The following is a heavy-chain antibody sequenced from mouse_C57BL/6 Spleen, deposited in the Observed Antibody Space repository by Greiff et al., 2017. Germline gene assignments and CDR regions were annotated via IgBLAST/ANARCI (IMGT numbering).Heavy chain of an antibody. V-gene: IGHV1-53*01. Sequence: QVQLQQPGTELVKPGASVKLSCKASGYTFTSYWMHWVKQRPGQGLEWIGNINPSNGGTNYNEKFKSKATLTVDKSSSTAYMQLSSLTSEDSAVYYCARTGNYVYYYYAMDYWGQGTSVTVSS. CDR3: ARTGNYVYYYYAMDY. D-gene: IGHD2-1*01. J-gene: IGHJ4*01. CDR2: INPSNGGT. CDR1: GYTFTSYW.